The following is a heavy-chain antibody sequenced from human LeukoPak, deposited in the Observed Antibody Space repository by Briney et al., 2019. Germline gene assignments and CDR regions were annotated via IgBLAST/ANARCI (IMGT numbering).Heavy chain of an antibody. D-gene: IGHD6-19*01. CDR1: GGSFSGYY. J-gene: IGHJ1*01. V-gene: IGHV4-34*01. CDR2: INHSGST. CDR3: ARSRVSSGWYAPVYFQH. Sequence: SETLSLTCAVYGGSFSGYYWSWIRQPPGKGLEWIGEINHSGSTNYNPSLKSRVTISVDTSKNQFSLKLSSVTAADTAVYYCARSRVSSGWYAPVYFQHWGQGTLVTVSS.